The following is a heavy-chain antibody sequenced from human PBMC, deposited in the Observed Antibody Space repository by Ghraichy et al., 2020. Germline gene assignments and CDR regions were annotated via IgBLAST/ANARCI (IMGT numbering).Heavy chain of an antibody. CDR1: GGSITDYH. V-gene: IGHV4-59*08. CDR3: ARQNYGDFGWGGDYFYGMDV. Sequence: GSLRLSCTVSGGSITDYHWTWIRQPPGKGLEWLGYIYYSGNTKYHPSLKSRITISGDTTNNQFSLKLISVTAADTAVYYCARQNYGDFGWGGDYFYGMDVWGQGTTVTVSS. CDR2: IYYSGNT. D-gene: IGHD4-17*01. J-gene: IGHJ6*02.